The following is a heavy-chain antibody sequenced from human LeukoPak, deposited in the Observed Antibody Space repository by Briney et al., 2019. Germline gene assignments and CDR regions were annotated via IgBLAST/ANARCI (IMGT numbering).Heavy chain of an antibody. J-gene: IGHJ4*02. Sequence: GGSLRLSCAASGFTFSSYWMTWVRQAPGKGLEWVANLNPDGSAKYYVDSVKGRFTISRDNAKNSLYLQMNSLRADDTAVYYCARVIVVVPGASDHLDCWGQGTLATVSS. CDR1: GFTFSSYW. D-gene: IGHD2-2*01. V-gene: IGHV3-7*01. CDR3: ARVIVVVPGASDHLDC. CDR2: LNPDGSAK.